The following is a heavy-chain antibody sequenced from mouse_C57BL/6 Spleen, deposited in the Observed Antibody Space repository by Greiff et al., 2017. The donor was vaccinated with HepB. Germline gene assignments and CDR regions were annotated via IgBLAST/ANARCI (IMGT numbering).Heavy chain of an antibody. D-gene: IGHD1-1*01. V-gene: IGHV1-26*01. CDR1: GYTFTDYY. CDR3: ARSGYYGTGDDFDY. CDR2: INPNNGGT. Sequence: EVQLQQSGPELVKPGASVKISCKASGYTFTDYYMNWVKQSHGKSLEWIGDINPNNGGTSYNQKFKGKATLTVDKSSSTAYMELRSLTSEDSAVYYCARSGYYGTGDDFDYWGQGTTLTVSS. J-gene: IGHJ2*01.